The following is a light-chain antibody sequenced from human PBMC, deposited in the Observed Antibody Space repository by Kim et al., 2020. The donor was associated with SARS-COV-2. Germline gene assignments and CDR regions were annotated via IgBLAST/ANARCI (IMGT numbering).Light chain of an antibody. CDR3: QTWGTGIQGV. J-gene: IGLJ3*02. V-gene: IGLV4-69*01. CDR1: NGHSSYA. CDR2: LNRDGSH. Sequence: SRKLTCSLSNGHSSYAIAWHQKQPEQGPRYLMKLNRDGSHSKGDGIPDRFSGSSSGAERSLTISSLQSEDEADYYCQTWGTGIQGVFGGGTKLTVL.